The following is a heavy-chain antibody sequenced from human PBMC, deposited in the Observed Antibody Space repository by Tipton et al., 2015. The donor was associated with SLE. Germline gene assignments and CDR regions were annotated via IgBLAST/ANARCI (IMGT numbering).Heavy chain of an antibody. CDR1: GFTFSSYE. J-gene: IGHJ3*02. D-gene: IGHD3-10*01. V-gene: IGHV3-48*03. Sequence: LSLTCAASGFTFSSYEMNWVRQAPGKGLEWVSYISSSGSTIYYADSVKGRFTISRDNAKNSLYLQMNSLRAEDTAVYYCARAGVKSFDIWGQGTMVTVSS. CDR3: ARAGVKSFDI. CDR2: ISSSGSTI.